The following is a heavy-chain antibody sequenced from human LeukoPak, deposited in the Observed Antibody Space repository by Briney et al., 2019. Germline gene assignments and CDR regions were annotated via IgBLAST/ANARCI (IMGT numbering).Heavy chain of an antibody. CDR1: GYTFTSYG. CDR3: ARGYKNILTGYYNVRYFQP. J-gene: IGHJ1*01. CDR2: ISAYKGNT. D-gene: IGHD3-9*01. V-gene: IGHV1-18*01. Sequence: ASVKVSCKASGYTFTSYGISGVRRPPGQGLEGMGWISAYKGNTNYAQKLQGRVTMTTDTSTSTAYMELRSLRSDDTAVYYCARGYKNILTGYYNVRYFQPWGQGTLVTVSS.